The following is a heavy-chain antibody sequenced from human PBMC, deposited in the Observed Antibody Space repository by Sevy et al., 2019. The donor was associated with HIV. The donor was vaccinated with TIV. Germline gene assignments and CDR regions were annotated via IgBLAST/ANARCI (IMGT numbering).Heavy chain of an antibody. D-gene: IGHD7-27*01. CDR3: ATDLNWANY. CDR1: GFTFNTYW. V-gene: IGHV3-7*01. Sequence: GGSLRLSCAASGFTFNTYWMTWVRQAPGKGLESVANMNPSASEKYYMDSVKGGFTISRDNAKNSLYLQMNSLRAEDTAVYYCATDLNWANYWGQGTLVTVSS. CDR2: MNPSASEK. J-gene: IGHJ4*02.